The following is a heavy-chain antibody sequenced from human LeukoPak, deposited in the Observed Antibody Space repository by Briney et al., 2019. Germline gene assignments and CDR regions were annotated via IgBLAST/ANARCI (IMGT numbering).Heavy chain of an antibody. CDR3: AKDGRREYSSGWHYDY. D-gene: IGHD6-19*01. Sequence: GGSLRLSCAASGFTFSSYEMNWVRQAPGKGLEWVSYISSSGSTIYYADSVKGRFTISRDNSKNTLYLQMNSLRAEDTAVYYCAKDGRREYSSGWHYDYWGQGTLVTVSS. CDR1: GFTFSSYE. V-gene: IGHV3-48*03. J-gene: IGHJ4*02. CDR2: ISSSGSTI.